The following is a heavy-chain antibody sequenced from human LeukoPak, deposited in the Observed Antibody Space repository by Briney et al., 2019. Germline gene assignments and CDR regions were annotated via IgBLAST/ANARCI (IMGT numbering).Heavy chain of an antibody. CDR3: GRRRPVCCSTSCYTSRYDY. CDR1: GGSFSGYY. CDR2: INHSGST. J-gene: IGHJ4*02. V-gene: IGHV4-34*01. D-gene: IGHD2-2*02. Sequence: PSETLSLTCAVYGGSFSGYYWSWIRQPPGKGLEWIGEINHSGSTNYNPSLKSRVTISVDTSKNQFSLKLSSVTAADTAGYYCGRRRPVCCSTSCYTSRYDYWGQGTLVTVSS.